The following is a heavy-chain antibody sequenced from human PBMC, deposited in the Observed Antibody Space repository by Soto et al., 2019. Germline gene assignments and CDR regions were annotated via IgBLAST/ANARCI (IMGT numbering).Heavy chain of an antibody. CDR3: AKIYGSGSYYRFGSLDV. Sequence: SLRLSCASSGFTFSSDAMSWVRQAPGKGLEWVSAISGSGGSTYYADSVKGRFTISRDNSKNTLYLQMNSLRAEDTAVYYCAKIYGSGSYYRFGSLDVWGQGTTVTVSS. D-gene: IGHD3-10*01. CDR1: GFTFSSDA. V-gene: IGHV3-23*01. CDR2: ISGSGGST. J-gene: IGHJ6*02.